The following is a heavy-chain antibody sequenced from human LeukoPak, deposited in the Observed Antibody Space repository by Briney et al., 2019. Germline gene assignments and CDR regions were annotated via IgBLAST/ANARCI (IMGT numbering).Heavy chain of an antibody. V-gene: IGHV1-69*05. CDR3: ASRYTTSRHFDWDVDY. D-gene: IGHD3-9*01. J-gene: IGHJ4*02. CDR2: IVPVFDTP. CDR1: GDTFGKYA. Sequence: ASVKVSCKASGDTFGKYAITWVRQAPGQGLEWMGNIVPVFDTPIYAQKFQGRVTITTDESRTTAYMELSSLRSEDTALYYCASRYTTSRHFDWDVDYWGQGTLLTVSS.